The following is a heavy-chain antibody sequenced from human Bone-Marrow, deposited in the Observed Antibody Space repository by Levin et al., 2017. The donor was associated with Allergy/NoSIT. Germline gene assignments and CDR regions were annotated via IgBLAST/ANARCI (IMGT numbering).Heavy chain of an antibody. CDR3: TRHTTFYNILNGLDV. J-gene: IGHJ6*02. Sequence: GGSLRLSCKVSGYSFTNYWIGWVRQMPGKGLEWMGIIHPGDSDIKYSPSFEGHVTISADKSITTVYLQWNSLKASDTAMYYCTRHTTFYNILNGLDVWGQGTTVTVSS. CDR2: IHPGDSDI. D-gene: IGHD3-9*01. CDR1: GYSFTNYW. V-gene: IGHV5-51*01.